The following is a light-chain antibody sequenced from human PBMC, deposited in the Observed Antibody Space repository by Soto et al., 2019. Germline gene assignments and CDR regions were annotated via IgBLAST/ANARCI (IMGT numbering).Light chain of an antibody. V-gene: IGKV3-11*01. Sequence: EIVMTQSPATLSVSPGERATLSCRASQSVRSNLAWYQQKPGQSPRLLIYGASTRATGIPARFSGSGSGTDFTLTISSLEPEDVAVYYCQQRSNWPPWTFGQGTKVDIK. CDR1: QSVRSN. CDR3: QQRSNWPPWT. CDR2: GAS. J-gene: IGKJ1*01.